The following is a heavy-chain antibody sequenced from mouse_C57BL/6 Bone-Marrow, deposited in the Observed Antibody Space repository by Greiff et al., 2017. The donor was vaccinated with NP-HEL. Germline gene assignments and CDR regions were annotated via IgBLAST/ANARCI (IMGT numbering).Heavy chain of an antibody. J-gene: IGHJ1*03. CDR2: ISNGGGST. Sequence: EVMLVESGGGLVQPGGSLKLSCAASGFTFSDYYMYWVRQTPEKRLEWVAYISNGGGSTYYPDTVKGRFTISRDNAKNTLYLQMSRLKSEDTAMYYCARYPHWDWYFDVWGTGTTVTVSS. V-gene: IGHV5-12*01. CDR1: GFTFSDYY. D-gene: IGHD4-1*01. CDR3: ARYPHWDWYFDV.